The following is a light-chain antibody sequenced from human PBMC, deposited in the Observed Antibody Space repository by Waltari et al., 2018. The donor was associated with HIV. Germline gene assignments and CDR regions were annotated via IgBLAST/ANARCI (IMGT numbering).Light chain of an antibody. CDR3: NSRDSSGNRVV. CDR1: SLRNYF. CDR2: GNT. V-gene: IGLV3-19*01. Sequence: SSELTQDPAVSVALGQTVRITCQGDSLRNYFASWYQQKPGQAPILVIYGNTNQPSGIPDRFSVSNSGNAASLTITGAQAGDEADYYCNSRDSSGNRVVFGGGTKLTVL. J-gene: IGLJ2*01.